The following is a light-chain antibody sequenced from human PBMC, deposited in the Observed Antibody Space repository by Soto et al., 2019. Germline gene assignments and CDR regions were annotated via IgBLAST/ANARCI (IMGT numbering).Light chain of an antibody. CDR3: QSYDSSLSGYVV. Sequence: QSVLTQPPSVSGAPGQRVTISCTGSSSNIGAGYDVHWYQQLPGTAPKLLIYVNNNRPSGVPDRFSGSKSGTSASLAIPGLQAEDEADYYCQSYDSSLSGYVVFGGGTKLTVL. V-gene: IGLV1-40*01. CDR1: SSNIGAGYD. J-gene: IGLJ2*01. CDR2: VNN.